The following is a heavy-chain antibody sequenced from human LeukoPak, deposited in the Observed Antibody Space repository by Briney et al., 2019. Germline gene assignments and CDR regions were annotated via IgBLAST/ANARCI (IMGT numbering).Heavy chain of an antibody. J-gene: IGHJ3*02. CDR2: IRGSGGGT. Sequence: GGSLRLSCAASGFTSSSYAMIWVRQAPGKGLDWVSDIRGSGGGTYYADSVKGRFTISRDNSKNTLYLQMNSLRAEDTAVYYCARGQGRPLRQPVDIWGQGTMVTVSS. V-gene: IGHV3-23*01. D-gene: IGHD3-10*01. CDR3: ARGQGRPLRQPVDI. CDR1: GFTSSSYA.